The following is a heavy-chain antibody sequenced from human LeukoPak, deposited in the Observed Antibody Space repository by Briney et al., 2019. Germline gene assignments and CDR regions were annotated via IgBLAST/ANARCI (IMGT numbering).Heavy chain of an antibody. J-gene: IGHJ4*02. CDR1: GGSFSGYY. Sequence: SETLSLTCAVYGGSFSGYYWSWLSQPPGKGLEWIGYIHTNGRTNYSPSLKSRVTMSVDSSKNQLSLMLSSVTAADTAVYYCTRRAPTSYGHYLDSWGQGTLVTVSS. D-gene: IGHD3-10*01. CDR3: TRRAPTSYGHYLDS. V-gene: IGHV4-4*09. CDR2: IHTNGRT.